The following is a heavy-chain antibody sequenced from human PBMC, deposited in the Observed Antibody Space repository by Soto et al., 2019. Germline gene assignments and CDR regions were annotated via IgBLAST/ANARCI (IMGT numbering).Heavy chain of an antibody. J-gene: IGHJ4*02. CDR2: IYFTGST. D-gene: IGHD6-19*01. Sequence: TQCHSSSVAEEYIISRGDCWRWIRQHPGKGLEWVGYIYFTGSTLYNPSLKSRLAMSLDTSKNQFSLRLTSVTAADTAVYFCARDWGSSGWPNWGQGTLVLV. CDR3: ARDWGSSGWPN. V-gene: IGHV4-31*02. CDR1: EEYIISRGDC.